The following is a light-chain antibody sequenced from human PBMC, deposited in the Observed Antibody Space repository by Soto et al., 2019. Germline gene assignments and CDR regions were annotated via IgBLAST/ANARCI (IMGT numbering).Light chain of an antibody. CDR2: EVS. V-gene: IGLV2-8*01. Sequence: QSALTQPPSASGSPGQSVTISCTGTSSDVGGYNYVSWYQQHPGKAPKLMIYEVSKRPSGVPDRFSCSKSGNTASLTVSGLQAEDEADYYCSLYAGSNNFHVVFGGGTKLTVL. J-gene: IGLJ2*01. CDR1: SSDVGGYNY. CDR3: SLYAGSNNFHVV.